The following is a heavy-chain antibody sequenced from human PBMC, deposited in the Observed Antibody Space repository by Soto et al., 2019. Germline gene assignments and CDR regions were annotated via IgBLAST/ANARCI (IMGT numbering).Heavy chain of an antibody. J-gene: IGHJ4*02. V-gene: IGHV4-59*08. CDR2: IYYSGST. D-gene: IGHD3-16*01. Sequence: SETLSLTCTVSGGSISRYYWTWIRQPPGKGLEWIGYIYYSGSTNYNPSLKSRVTISVDTSKNQFSLKLSSVTAADTAVYYFARHLHAYDHYYYDYWAQGTLVTGSS. CDR3: ARHLHAYDHYYYDY. CDR1: GGSISRYY.